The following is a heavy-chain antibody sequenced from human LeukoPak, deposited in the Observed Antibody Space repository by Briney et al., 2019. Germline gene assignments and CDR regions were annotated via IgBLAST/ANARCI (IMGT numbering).Heavy chain of an antibody. D-gene: IGHD3-10*01. CDR3: ARDRPDYYGSGPYYYMDV. Sequence: SETLSLTCTVSGGSISSYYWSWIRQPPGKGLEWIGYIYYSGSTNYNPSLKSRVTISVDTSNNQFSLKLTSVTAADTAVYYCARDRPDYYGSGPYYYMDVWGKGTTVTIS. CDR1: GGSISSYY. V-gene: IGHV4-59*12. CDR2: IYYSGST. J-gene: IGHJ6*03.